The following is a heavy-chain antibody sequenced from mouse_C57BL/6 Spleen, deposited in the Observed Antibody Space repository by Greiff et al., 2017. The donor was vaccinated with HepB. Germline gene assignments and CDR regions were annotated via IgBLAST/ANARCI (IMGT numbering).Heavy chain of an antibody. Sequence: EVQLVESGGGLVKPGGSLKLSCAASGFTFSDYGMHWVRQAPEKGLEWVVYISSGSSTIYYADTVKGRFTISRDNAKNTLFLQMTSLRSEDTAMYYCARNDGYYVWYFDVWGTGTTVTVSS. CDR1: GFTFSDYG. J-gene: IGHJ1*03. V-gene: IGHV5-17*01. CDR3: ARNDGYYVWYFDV. CDR2: ISSGSSTI. D-gene: IGHD2-3*01.